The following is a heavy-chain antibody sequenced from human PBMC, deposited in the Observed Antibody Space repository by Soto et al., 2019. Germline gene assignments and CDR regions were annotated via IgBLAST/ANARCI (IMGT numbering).Heavy chain of an antibody. CDR1: GFTFSSYG. CDR3: ARGMVSYYYGMDV. V-gene: IGHV3-33*01. D-gene: IGHD2-21*01. CDR2: IWYDGSNK. Sequence: PGGSLRLSCAASGFTFSSYGVHWVRQAPGKGLEWVAVIWYDGSNKYYADSVKGRFTISRDNSKNTLYLQMNSLRAEDTAVYYCARGMVSYYYGMDVWGQGTTVTV. J-gene: IGHJ6*02.